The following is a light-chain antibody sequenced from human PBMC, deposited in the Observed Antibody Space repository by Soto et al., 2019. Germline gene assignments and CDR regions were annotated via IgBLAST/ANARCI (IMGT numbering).Light chain of an antibody. Sequence: EIVLTQSPGTLSLSPGERATLSCRASQSVSSSYLAWYQQKPGQAPRLLIYGASSRATGIPDRFSGSGSGTDFTLTISSLHPDDFATYYCQQYNSYSPTFGQGTKVDNK. V-gene: IGKV3-20*01. CDR3: QQYNSYSPT. J-gene: IGKJ1*01. CDR1: QSVSSSY. CDR2: GAS.